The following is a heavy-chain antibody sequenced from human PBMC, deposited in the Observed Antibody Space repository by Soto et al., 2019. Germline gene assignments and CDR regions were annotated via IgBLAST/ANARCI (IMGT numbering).Heavy chain of an antibody. CDR3: ASNGGGNAQRPWTVFDY. Sequence: ASVKVSCKASGGTFSSYAISWVRQAPGQGLEWMGGIIPIFGTANYAQKFQGRVTITADESTSTAYVELSSLRSEDTAVYYCASNGGGNAQRPWTVFDYWGQGTLVTVSS. D-gene: IGHD2-15*01. J-gene: IGHJ4*02. V-gene: IGHV1-69*13. CDR2: IIPIFGTA. CDR1: GGTFSSYA.